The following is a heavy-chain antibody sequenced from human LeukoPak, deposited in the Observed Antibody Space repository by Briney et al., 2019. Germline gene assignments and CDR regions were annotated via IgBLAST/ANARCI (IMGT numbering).Heavy chain of an antibody. CDR1: GFTFSSYS. Sequence: GGSLRLSCAASGFTFSSYSMNWVRQAPGKGLEWVSYISSSSSYIYYADSVKGRFTISRDNAKNSLYLQMNSLRAEDTAVYYCAELGITMIGGVWGKGTTVTISS. CDR3: AELGITMIGGV. CDR2: ISSSSSYI. D-gene: IGHD3-10*02. J-gene: IGHJ6*04. V-gene: IGHV3-21*05.